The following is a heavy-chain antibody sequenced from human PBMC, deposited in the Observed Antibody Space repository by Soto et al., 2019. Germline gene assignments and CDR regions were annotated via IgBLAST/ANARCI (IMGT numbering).Heavy chain of an antibody. Sequence: QVQLVQSGAEVKKPGASVKVSCKASGYTFTSYGISWVRQAPGQGLEWMGWISAYNGNTNYAQKLQGRVTMTTDTSTRKAYMEMRSLRSDDTAVYYCARVTGYYGSGSYYREGWFDPWGQGTLVTVSS. CDR2: ISAYNGNT. J-gene: IGHJ5*02. V-gene: IGHV1-18*01. D-gene: IGHD3-10*01. CDR3: ARVTGYYGSGSYYREGWFDP. CDR1: GYTFTSYG.